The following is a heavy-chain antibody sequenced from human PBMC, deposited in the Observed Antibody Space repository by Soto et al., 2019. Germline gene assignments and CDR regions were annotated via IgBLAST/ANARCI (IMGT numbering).Heavy chain of an antibody. CDR2: INAGNGNT. J-gene: IGHJ4*02. D-gene: IGHD5-12*01. Sequence: ASVKVSCKASGYRFTNYATHWGSQAPGQRLEWMGWINAGNGNTKYSQKFQGRVTITRDTSASTAYMELSSLRSEDTAVYYCARVSGYYLPDYWGQGTLVTVSS. CDR3: ARVSGYYLPDY. CDR1: GYRFTNYA. V-gene: IGHV1-3*01.